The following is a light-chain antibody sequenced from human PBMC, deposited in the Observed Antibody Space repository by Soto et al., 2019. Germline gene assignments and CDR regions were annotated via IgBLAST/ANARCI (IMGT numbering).Light chain of an antibody. V-gene: IGKV3-15*01. Sequence: EIVMTQSPATLSVSPGERATLSCRASQSVSSNLAWYQQKPGQAPRLLIYGASARATAIPARFSGSGSGTEFTLTISSLQSEDFAVYYCQRYGLSPPFSFGPGTKVEIK. CDR2: GAS. CDR1: QSVSSN. CDR3: QRYGLSPPFS. J-gene: IGKJ3*01.